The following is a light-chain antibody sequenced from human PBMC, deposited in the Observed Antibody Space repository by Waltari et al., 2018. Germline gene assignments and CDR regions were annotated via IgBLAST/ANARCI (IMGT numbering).Light chain of an antibody. CDR1: QSISSY. CDR2: AAS. CDR3: QQSYSTPFT. V-gene: IGKV1-39*01. Sequence: DIQMTQSPSSLSASVGDRVTITCRASQSISSYLNWYHQKPGTAPKLLLYAASSLQSGVPSRFRGSGSGTDFTLTISSLQPEDFATYSCQQSYSTPFTFGPGTIVDIK. J-gene: IGKJ3*01.